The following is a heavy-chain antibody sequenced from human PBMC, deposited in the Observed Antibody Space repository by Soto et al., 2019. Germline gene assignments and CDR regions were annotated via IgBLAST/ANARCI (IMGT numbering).Heavy chain of an antibody. CDR3: ARGGVGATYFDY. D-gene: IGHD1-26*01. J-gene: IGHJ4*02. V-gene: IGHV4-34*01. Sequence: ETLSLTCAVYGGSFSGYYWSWIRQPPGKGLEWIGEINHSGSTNYNPSLKSRVTISVDTSKNQFSLKLSSVTAADTAVYYCARGGVGATYFDYWGQGTLVTVSS. CDR2: INHSGST. CDR1: GGSFSGYY.